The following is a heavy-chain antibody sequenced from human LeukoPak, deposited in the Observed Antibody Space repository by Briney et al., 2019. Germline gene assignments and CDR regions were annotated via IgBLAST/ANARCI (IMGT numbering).Heavy chain of an antibody. CDR2: ISSSSDYT. D-gene: IGHD6-13*01. V-gene: IGHV3-21*05. J-gene: IGHJ5*02. Sequence: PGGSLRLSCAASGFTFSSYSMSWIRQAPGKGLEGFSYISSSSDYTNYADSVRGRFTISRDNAKNSLYLQMNSLRAEDTAVYYCARPPYSSSWDPGWFDPWGQGTLITVSS. CDR3: ARPPYSSSWDPGWFDP. CDR1: GFTFSSYS.